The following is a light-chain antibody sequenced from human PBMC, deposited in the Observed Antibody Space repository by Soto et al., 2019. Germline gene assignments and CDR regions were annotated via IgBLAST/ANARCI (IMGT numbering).Light chain of an antibody. J-gene: IGLJ1*01. CDR1: SSDVGGYDY. CDR2: EVT. Sequence: QSALTQPASVSGSPGQSITISCTGTSSDVGGYDYVSWCQQHPGTAPRLIIYEVTNRPSGVSNRFSGSKSGNTASLTISGLQAEDEADYYCTSYKSSSTQVFGTGTKLTVL. V-gene: IGLV2-14*01. CDR3: TSYKSSSTQV.